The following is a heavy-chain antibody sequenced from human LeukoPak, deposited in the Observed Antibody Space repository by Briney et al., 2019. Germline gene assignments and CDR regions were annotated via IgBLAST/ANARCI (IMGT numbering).Heavy chain of an antibody. CDR2: ISSGSTI. D-gene: IGHD6-19*01. J-gene: IGHJ4*02. Sequence: QPGGSLRLSCAASGFTFSSYEMNWVRQAPGKGLEWVSYISSGSTIYDADSVKGRFTISRDNAKNPLYLQMNSLRAEDTAVYYCARESIAVAGAPFDYWGQGTLVTVSS. CDR3: ARESIAVAGAPFDY. CDR1: GFTFSSYE. V-gene: IGHV3-48*03.